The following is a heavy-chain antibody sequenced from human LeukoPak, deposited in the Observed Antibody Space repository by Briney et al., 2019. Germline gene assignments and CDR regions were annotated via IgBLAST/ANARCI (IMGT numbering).Heavy chain of an antibody. CDR3: AGFGGRAYYYYGMDV. J-gene: IGHJ6*02. Sequence: PSETLSLTCTVSGGSISSYYWSWIRQPPGKGLEWIGYIYYSGSTNYNPSLKSRVTISVDTSKNQFSLKLSSVTAADTAVYYCAGFGGRAYYYYGMDVWGQGTTVTVSS. D-gene: IGHD3-16*01. CDR2: IYYSGST. V-gene: IGHV4-59*01. CDR1: GGSISSYY.